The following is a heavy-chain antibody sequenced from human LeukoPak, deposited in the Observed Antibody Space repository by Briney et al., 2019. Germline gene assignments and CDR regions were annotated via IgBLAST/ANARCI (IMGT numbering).Heavy chain of an antibody. V-gene: IGHV3-23*01. CDR2: ISGSGDNT. CDR3: AQTAYSSSWYGDYVDY. CDR1: GFTFSTYP. D-gene: IGHD6-13*01. J-gene: IGHJ4*02. Sequence: PGGSLRLSCAASGFTFSTYPMIWLRQARGKGLEWVSGISGSGDNTDYADAVKGRFSISRDNATNTLYLQMNSLRADDTAVYYCAQTAYSSSWYGDYVDYWGQGTLVTVYS.